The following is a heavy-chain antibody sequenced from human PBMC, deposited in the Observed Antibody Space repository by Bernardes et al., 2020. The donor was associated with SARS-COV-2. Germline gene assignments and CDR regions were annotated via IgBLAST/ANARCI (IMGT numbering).Heavy chain of an antibody. V-gene: IGHV3-30*18. CDR1: GFTFNGYG. CDR3: AKDRDWRLRIIQVRPVDY. D-gene: IGHD3-10*01. Sequence: GGSLRLSCAASGFTFNGYGMHWVRQAPGKGLEWVAVISYDESNPHYADSVRGRFTISRDNSKNTLYLQMNSLRVEDTAVYYCAKDRDWRLRIIQVRPVDYWGQGTLVTVSS. J-gene: IGHJ4*02. CDR2: ISYDESNP.